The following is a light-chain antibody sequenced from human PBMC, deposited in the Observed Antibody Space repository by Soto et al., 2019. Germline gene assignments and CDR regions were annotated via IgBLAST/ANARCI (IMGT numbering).Light chain of an antibody. Sequence: IVMTQSPATLSVSPGERATLSCRASQSVYSNLAWYQQKPGQAPRLLIYGASTRATGIPARFSGSGSGAESTLTISSLQSEDFAVYYCQQYNNWPRTFGQGTKVEIK. J-gene: IGKJ1*01. V-gene: IGKV3-15*01. CDR1: QSVYSN. CDR3: QQYNNWPRT. CDR2: GAS.